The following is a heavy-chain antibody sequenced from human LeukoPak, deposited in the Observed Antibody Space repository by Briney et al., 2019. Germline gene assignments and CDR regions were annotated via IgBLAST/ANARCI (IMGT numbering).Heavy chain of an antibody. D-gene: IGHD3-10*01. V-gene: IGHV1-69*06. CDR1: GGTFSSYA. CDR2: IIPVFGTT. Sequence: SVKVSCKASGGTFSSYAISWVRQAPGQGLEWMGDIIPVFGTTNYAQKFQGRVTISADRSTSTAYMEVSSLKSEDTAVYYCATKNFGDLYRHDDPFNMWGQGTTVTVSS. CDR3: ATKNFGDLYRHDDPFNM. J-gene: IGHJ3*02.